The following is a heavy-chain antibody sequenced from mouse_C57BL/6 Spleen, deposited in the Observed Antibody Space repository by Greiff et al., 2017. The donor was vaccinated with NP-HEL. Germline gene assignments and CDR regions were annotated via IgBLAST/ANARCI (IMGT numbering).Heavy chain of an antibody. J-gene: IGHJ4*01. V-gene: IGHV1-78*01. CDR2: IYPRDGST. D-gene: IGHD1-1*01. Sequence: VQLQQSDAELVKPGASVKISCKVSGYTFTDHPIHWMKQRPEQGLDWIGYIYPRDGSTKYNEKFKGTATLTADKSSSTAYMQLNSLTSEDSAVYCGARGDYYGSSYWAMDYWGQGTSVTVSS. CDR1: GYTFTDHP. CDR3: ARGDYYGSSYWAMDY.